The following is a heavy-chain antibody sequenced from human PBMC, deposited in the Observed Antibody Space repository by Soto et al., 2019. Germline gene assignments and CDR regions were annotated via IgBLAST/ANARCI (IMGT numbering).Heavy chain of an antibody. J-gene: IGHJ6*02. Sequence: EVQLVESGGGLVQPGGSLRLSCAASGFTFSSYWMSWVRQASGKGLEWVANIKQDGSEKYYVDSVKGRFTISRDNAKNSLYLQMNSLRAEDTAVYYCARDTAMATNYYYYGMDVWGQGTTVTVSS. CDR3: ARDTAMATNYYYYGMDV. CDR1: GFTFSSYW. D-gene: IGHD5-18*01. V-gene: IGHV3-7*05. CDR2: IKQDGSEK.